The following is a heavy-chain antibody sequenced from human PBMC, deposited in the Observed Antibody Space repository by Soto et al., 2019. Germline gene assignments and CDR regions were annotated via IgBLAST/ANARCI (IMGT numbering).Heavy chain of an antibody. J-gene: IGHJ4*02. CDR1: GYTFTSYY. Sequence: QVQLVQSGAEVKKPGASVKVSCKASGYTFTSYYMHWVRQAPGQGLEWMGIINPSGGSTSYAQKFQGRVTMTSDTSTSTVYMELSSLRSEDTAMYYCASFVDSSGYPGYWGQGTLVTVSS. D-gene: IGHD3-22*01. V-gene: IGHV1-46*01. CDR2: INPSGGST. CDR3: ASFVDSSGYPGY.